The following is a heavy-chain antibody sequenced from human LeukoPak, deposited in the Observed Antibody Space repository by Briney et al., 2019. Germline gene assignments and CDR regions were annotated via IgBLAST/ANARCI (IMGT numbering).Heavy chain of an antibody. Sequence: GGSLRLFCAASGFTFSSYSMNWVRQAPGKGLEWVSAISSSSSYIHYADSVKGRFTISRDNAKNSLYLQMNSLRADDTAVYCCARDSSGWYHGMDVWGQGTTVTVSS. CDR2: ISSSSSYI. J-gene: IGHJ6*02. D-gene: IGHD6-19*01. CDR1: GFTFSSYS. V-gene: IGHV3-21*01. CDR3: ARDSSGWYHGMDV.